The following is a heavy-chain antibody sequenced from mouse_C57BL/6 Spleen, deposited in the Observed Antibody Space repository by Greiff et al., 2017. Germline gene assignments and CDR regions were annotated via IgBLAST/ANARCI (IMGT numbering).Heavy chain of an antibody. CDR2: IDPENGDT. V-gene: IGHV14-4*01. CDR3: TTMAWFAY. J-gene: IGHJ3*01. Sequence: EVKLQESGAELVRPGASVKLSCTASGFNIKDDYMHWVKQRPEQGLEWIGWIDPENGDTEYASKFQGKATITADTSSNTAYLQLSSLTSEDTAVCYCTTMAWFAYWGQGTLVTVSA. D-gene: IGHD2-3*01. CDR1: GFNIKDDY.